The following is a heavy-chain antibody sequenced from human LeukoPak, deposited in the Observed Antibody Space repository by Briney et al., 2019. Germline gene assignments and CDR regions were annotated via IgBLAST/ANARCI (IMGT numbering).Heavy chain of an antibody. CDR2: IYHSGST. V-gene: IGHV4-38-2*02. CDR1: GYSISSGYY. CDR3: ARGIYGPYYFDY. J-gene: IGHJ4*02. Sequence: SETLSLTCTVSGYSISSGYYWGWIRQPPGKGLEWIGSIYHSGSTYYNPSLKSRVTISVDTSKNQFSLNLNSVTAADTAVYYCARGIYGPYYFDYWGQGTLVTVSS. D-gene: IGHD3-16*01.